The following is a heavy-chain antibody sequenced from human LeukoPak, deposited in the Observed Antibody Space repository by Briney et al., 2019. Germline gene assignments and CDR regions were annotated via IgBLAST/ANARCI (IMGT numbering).Heavy chain of an antibody. CDR1: GFTFSSYS. J-gene: IGHJ6*02. CDR2: IGSSISYI. V-gene: IGHV3-21*01. CDR3: AREGYYSGMDV. Sequence: GSLRLSCAASGFTFSSYSMKWVRRAPGKGLEWVSFIGSSISYISYADSVKGRFTISRDNAKNSLYLQTNSLRAVDTAVYYCAREGYYSGMDVWGQGTTVTVSS.